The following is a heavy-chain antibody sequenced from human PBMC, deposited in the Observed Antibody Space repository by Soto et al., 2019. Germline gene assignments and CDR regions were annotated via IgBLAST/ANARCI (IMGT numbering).Heavy chain of an antibody. CDR2: INPNNGGT. CDR1: RYTFTGYY. CDR3: ARENYGSGKVFDY. D-gene: IGHD3-10*01. J-gene: IGHJ4*02. V-gene: IGHV1-2*04. Sequence: GASVKVSCKASRYTFTGYYIHWVRQAPGQGLEWMGWINPNNGGTNYAQNFQGWVTMTRDTSISTAYMEVTRLKSDDTAVYYCARENYGSGKVFDYWGPGTLVTVSS.